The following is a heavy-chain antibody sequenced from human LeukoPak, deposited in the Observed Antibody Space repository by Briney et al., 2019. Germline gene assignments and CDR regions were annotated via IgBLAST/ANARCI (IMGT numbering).Heavy chain of an antibody. D-gene: IGHD4-17*01. CDR2: ISSNGGST. CDR3: VKVSDGDYVGY. J-gene: IGHJ4*02. Sequence: GGSLRLSCSASGFTFSSYAMHWVRQAPGEGLEYVSAISSNGGSTYYADSVKGRFTISRDNSKNTLYLQMSSLRAEDTAVYYCVKVSDGDYVGYWGQGTRVTVSS. V-gene: IGHV3-64D*06. CDR1: GFTFSSYA.